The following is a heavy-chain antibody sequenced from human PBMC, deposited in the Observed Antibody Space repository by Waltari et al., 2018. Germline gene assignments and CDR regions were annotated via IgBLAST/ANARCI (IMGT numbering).Heavy chain of an antibody. CDR3: VRATAGAASPFDY. J-gene: IGHJ4*02. CDR2: VYYDGES. Sequence: QVHLQESAPGLVKPSETLSLTCTVAGASLTTGGVSWGWVRQRPGKGLEWIGYVYYDGESFYSPSLTSRIVISLDKTKNQFSLNLGSVTAADTATYFCVRATAGAASPFDYWGKGTLVTVSS. V-gene: IGHV4-31*03. D-gene: IGHD6-19*01. CDR1: GASLTTGGVS.